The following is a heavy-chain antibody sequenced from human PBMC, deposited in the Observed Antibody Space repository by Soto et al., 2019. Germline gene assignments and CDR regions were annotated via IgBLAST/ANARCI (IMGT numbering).Heavy chain of an antibody. J-gene: IGHJ6*03. Sequence: GGSLRLSCAASGFTFSSYSMNWVRQAPGKGLEWVSYISSSSSTIYYADSVKGRFTISRDNAKNSLYLQMNSLRAEDTAVYYCARLQYYYYMDVWGKGTTVTVSS. CDR1: GFTFSSYS. CDR3: ARLQYYYYMDV. CDR2: ISSSSSTI. V-gene: IGHV3-48*01. D-gene: IGHD4-4*01.